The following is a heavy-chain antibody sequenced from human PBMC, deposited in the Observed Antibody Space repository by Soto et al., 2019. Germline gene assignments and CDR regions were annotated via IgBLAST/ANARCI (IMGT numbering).Heavy chain of an antibody. D-gene: IGHD2-21*02. J-gene: IGHJ4*02. Sequence: GGSLRLSCAASGFTFSSYSINWVRQAPGKGLEWVSYISTSSRTIYYADSGKGRFTISRDNAKSSLYLQMSSLRAEDTAVYYCAGDHKTQGDSLRGFDHWGQGTLVTVSS. CDR3: AGDHKTQGDSLRGFDH. V-gene: IGHV3-48*01. CDR2: ISTSSRTI. CDR1: GFTFSSYS.